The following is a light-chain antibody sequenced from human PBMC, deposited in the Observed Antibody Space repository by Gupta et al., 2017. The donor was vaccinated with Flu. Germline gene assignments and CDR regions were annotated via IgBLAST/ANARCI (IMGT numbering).Light chain of an antibody. J-gene: IGKJ2*01. CDR3: QHYGSSPPYT. V-gene: IGKV3-20*01. CDR1: QSVTSSY. CDR2: GTT. Sequence: PGERANLSCRASQSVTSSYLAWYQQKPGQAPRLLIYGTTERATGIPNRFRGAGSGTDFTLTISRLEPDDFAVYVCQHYGSSPPYTFGQGTKLEIK.